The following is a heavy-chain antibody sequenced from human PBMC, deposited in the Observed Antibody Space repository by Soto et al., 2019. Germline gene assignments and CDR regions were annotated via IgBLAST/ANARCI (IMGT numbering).Heavy chain of an antibody. D-gene: IGHD3-10*01. V-gene: IGHV3-23*01. Sequence: DVQLLESGGGLVQPGGSLRLSCAASGFTFSSYAMSWVRQAPGKGLEWVSTISANGGSTYFADSVKGRFTISRDNSKNKRYLQMSSLRYEDTAVYYCAKGRYGSGSYPDYWGQGTLVTVSS. CDR3: AKGRYGSGSYPDY. CDR2: ISANGGST. J-gene: IGHJ4*02. CDR1: GFTFSSYA.